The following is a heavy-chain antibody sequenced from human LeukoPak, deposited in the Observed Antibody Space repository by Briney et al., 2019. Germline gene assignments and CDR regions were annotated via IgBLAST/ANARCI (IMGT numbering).Heavy chain of an antibody. CDR1: GYSISSGYY. CDR3: ARMVRGVKDAFDI. J-gene: IGHJ3*02. V-gene: IGHV4-38-2*02. Sequence: SETLSLTCTVSGYSISSGYYWGWIRQPPGKGLEWIGSINHSGSTYYNPSLKSRVTISVDRSKNQFSLKLSSVTAADTAVYYCARMVRGVKDAFDIWGQGTMVTVSS. D-gene: IGHD3-10*01. CDR2: INHSGST.